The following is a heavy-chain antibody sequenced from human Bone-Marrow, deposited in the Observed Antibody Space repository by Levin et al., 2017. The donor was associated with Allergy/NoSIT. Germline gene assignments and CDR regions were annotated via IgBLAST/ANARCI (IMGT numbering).Heavy chain of an antibody. CDR2: ISWNSGSI. V-gene: IGHV3-9*01. D-gene: IGHD6-13*01. Sequence: PGGSLRLSCAASGFTFDDYAMHWVRQAPGKGLEWVSGISWNSGSIGYADSVKGRFTISRDNPKNSLYLQMNSLRAEDTALYYCAKDGAAGRYYMDVWGKGTTVTVSS. CDR3: AKDGAAGRYYMDV. CDR1: GFTFDDYA. J-gene: IGHJ6*03.